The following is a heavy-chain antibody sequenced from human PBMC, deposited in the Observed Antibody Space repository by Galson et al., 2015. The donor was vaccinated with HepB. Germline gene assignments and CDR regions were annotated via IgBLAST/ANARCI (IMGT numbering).Heavy chain of an antibody. V-gene: IGHV3-23*01. CDR1: GFTFSSSA. Sequence: FLRLSCPASGFTFSSSAMSRVPQAPGKGLEWVSAISGSGGSTYYAGSVKGRFTISRDNSKNTLHLQINSLRAEDTAVYYCANGPVVTEGGDFDYWGQGTLVTVSS. D-gene: IGHD4-23*01. CDR3: ANGPVVTEGGDFDY. J-gene: IGHJ4*02. CDR2: ISGSGGST.